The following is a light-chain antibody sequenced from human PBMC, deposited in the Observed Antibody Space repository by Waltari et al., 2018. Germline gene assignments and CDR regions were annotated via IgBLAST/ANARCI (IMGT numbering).Light chain of an antibody. J-gene: IGKJ5*01. V-gene: IGKV2-28*01. CDR1: QSLLHSNGYNY. CDR2: LGY. CDR3: MQALQTPPT. Sequence: DIVMTQSPLSLPVTPGEPASISCRSSQSLLHSNGYNYLDWYVQKPGQSPQLLIYLGYNRASGVPDRFSGSGSGTGFTLKISRVEAEDVGVYYCMQALQTPPTFGQGTRLEIK.